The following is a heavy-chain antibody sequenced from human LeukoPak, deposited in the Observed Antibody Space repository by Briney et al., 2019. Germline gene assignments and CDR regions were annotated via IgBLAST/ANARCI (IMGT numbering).Heavy chain of an antibody. V-gene: IGHV3-30*02. Sequence: GGSLRLSCAASGFIFSSYGMHWVRQAPGKGLAWVAFLRYDGSNKYYADSVKGRFTISRDNSKNTLYLQMNSLRADDTAVYYCAMKAVPRPRLHDAFDFWGQGTVVSVSS. D-gene: IGHD5-24*01. CDR1: GFIFSSYG. J-gene: IGHJ3*01. CDR2: LRYDGSNK. CDR3: AMKAVPRPRLHDAFDF.